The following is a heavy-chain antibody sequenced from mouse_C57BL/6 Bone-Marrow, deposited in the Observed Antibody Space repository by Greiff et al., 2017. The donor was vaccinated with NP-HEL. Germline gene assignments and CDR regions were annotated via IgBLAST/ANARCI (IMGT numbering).Heavy chain of an antibody. CDR1: GFTFTDYY. J-gene: IGHJ3*01. D-gene: IGHD3-1*01. V-gene: IGHV7-3*01. Sequence: EVQVVESGGGLVQPGGSLSLSCAASGFTFTDYYMSWVRQPPGKALEWLGFIRNKANGYTTEYSASVKGRFTISRDNSQSILYLQMNALRAEDSAPYYCARYTSDLGFAYWGQGTLVTVSA. CDR3: ARYTSDLGFAY. CDR2: IRNKANGYTT.